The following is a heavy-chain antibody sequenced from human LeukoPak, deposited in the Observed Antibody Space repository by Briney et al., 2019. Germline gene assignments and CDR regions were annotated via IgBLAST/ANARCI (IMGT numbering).Heavy chain of an antibody. V-gene: IGHV1-8*01. CDR1: GYTFTSYD. CDR2: MKPNSGNT. J-gene: IGHJ4*02. D-gene: IGHD6-13*01. Sequence: ASVNVSCKASGYTFTSYDINWVRQAAGQGMEWMGWMKPNSGNTGYAQKFQGRVTMTRNTSISTAYMDLGSLRSEDTAVYYCARGLGIAAAGTVRLDYWGQGNLVTVSS. CDR3: ARGLGIAAAGTVRLDY.